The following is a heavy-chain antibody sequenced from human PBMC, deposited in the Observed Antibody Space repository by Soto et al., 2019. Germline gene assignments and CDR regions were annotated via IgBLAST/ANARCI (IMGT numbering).Heavy chain of an antibody. V-gene: IGHV4-61*08. Sequence: QVQLQESGPGLVKPSETLSLTCTVSVSGGSVSTGVHYWSWIRQPPGKGLEWIGYIYYSGSTNYNPSLKSRVTISVDTSKNQFSLKLTSVTAADTAVFYCARGYYTSWYWFDRWGRGTLVTVSS. J-gene: IGHJ2*01. CDR1: GGSVSTGVHY. CDR3: ARGYYTSWYWFDR. CDR2: IYYSGST. D-gene: IGHD6-13*01.